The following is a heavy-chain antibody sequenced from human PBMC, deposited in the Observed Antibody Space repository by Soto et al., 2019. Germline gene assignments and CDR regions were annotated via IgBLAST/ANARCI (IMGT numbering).Heavy chain of an antibody. Sequence: SQTLSLTCAISGDSVSSNSAAWNWIRQSPSRGLEWLGRTYYRSKWYNDYAVSVKSRITINPDTSKNQFSLQLNSVTPEDTAVYYCARGYSGYDYPYYYYYYMEVWGKGTSVTVSS. D-gene: IGHD5-12*01. CDR2: TYYRSKWYN. V-gene: IGHV6-1*01. J-gene: IGHJ6*03. CDR1: GDSVSSNSAA. CDR3: ARGYSGYDYPYYYYYYMEV.